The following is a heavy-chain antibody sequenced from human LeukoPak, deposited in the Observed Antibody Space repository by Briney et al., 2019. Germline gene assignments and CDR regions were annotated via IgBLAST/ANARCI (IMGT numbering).Heavy chain of an antibody. CDR1: GFTFDDYA. CDR3: AKDFPGGGYCSGGSCWNWFDP. CDR2: ISWNSGSI. Sequence: GGSLRLSCAASGFTFDDYAMHWVRQAPGKGLEWVSGISWNSGSIGYADSVKGRFTISRDNAKNSLYLQMNSLRAEDTALYYCAKDFPGGGYCSGGSCWNWFDPWGQGTLVTVSS. D-gene: IGHD2-15*01. J-gene: IGHJ5*02. V-gene: IGHV3-9*01.